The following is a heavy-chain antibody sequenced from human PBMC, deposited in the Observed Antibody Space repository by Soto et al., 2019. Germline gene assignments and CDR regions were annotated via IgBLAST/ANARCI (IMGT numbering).Heavy chain of an antibody. D-gene: IGHD3-16*01. Sequence: QVHLVQSGAEVKKPGSSVNVSCTASGGTFSNYAITWVRQAPGQGLEWVGRIIPIFGTTNVAQKFQGRVTITADSSTTTAYMELSGLRSDDTAVYYCAKDGGADGDFGNWLDPWGQGPLVTVSS. V-gene: IGHV1-69*15. CDR3: AKDGGADGDFGNWLDP. CDR2: IIPIFGTT. CDR1: GGTFSNYA. J-gene: IGHJ5*02.